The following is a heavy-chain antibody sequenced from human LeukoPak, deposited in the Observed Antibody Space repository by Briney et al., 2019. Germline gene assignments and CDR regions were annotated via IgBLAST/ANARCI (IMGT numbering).Heavy chain of an antibody. CDR2: ISIGSDTI. CDR1: GFTFNRCW. CDR3: ARDALHPRWYFDL. Sequence: GGSLRLSCVVSGFTFNRCWMNWVRQAPGKGLEWGSYISIGSDTIYYTDSVKGRFIISRDNAKNSLYLQMNSLRDEDTAVYYCARDALHPRWYFDLWGRGTLLTVSS. V-gene: IGHV3-48*02. J-gene: IGHJ2*01.